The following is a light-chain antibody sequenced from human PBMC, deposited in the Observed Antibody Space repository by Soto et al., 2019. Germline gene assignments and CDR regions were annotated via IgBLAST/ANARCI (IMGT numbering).Light chain of an antibody. J-gene: IGKJ5*01. CDR3: QLYSRSPRQIT. CDR1: QSVSSY. Sequence: EIVLTQSPATLSLSPGERATLSCRASQSVSSYLAWYQQKPGQAPRLLIYDASNRATGIPDRFSGSGSGTDCTLTISRLEPEDFAVYYCQLYSRSPRQITFGQGTRLEIK. V-gene: IGKV3-20*01. CDR2: DAS.